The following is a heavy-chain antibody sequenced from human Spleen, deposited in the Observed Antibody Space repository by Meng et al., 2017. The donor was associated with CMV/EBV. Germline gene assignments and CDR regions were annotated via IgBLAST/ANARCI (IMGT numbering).Heavy chain of an antibody. D-gene: IGHD3-3*01. CDR3: ARAGGRFLEWSPSDY. Sequence: SVKVSCKPSGGTFSSYAISWVRQAPGQGLEWMGGIIPIFGTANYAQKFQGRVTITTDESTSTAYMELSSLRSEDTAVYYCARAGGRFLEWSPSDYWGQGTLVTVSS. CDR1: GGTFSSYA. V-gene: IGHV1-69*05. J-gene: IGHJ4*02. CDR2: IIPIFGTA.